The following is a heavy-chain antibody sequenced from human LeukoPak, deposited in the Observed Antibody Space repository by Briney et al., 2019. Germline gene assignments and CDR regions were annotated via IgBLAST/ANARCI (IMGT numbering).Heavy chain of an antibody. CDR3: AREIGDSSSLDY. Sequence: GGSLRLSCAASGFTFSSYWMSWVRQAPGKGLERVANIKQDGSEKYYVNSVKGRFTISRDNAKNSLYLQMNSLRAEDTAVYYCAREIGDSSSLDYWGQGTLVTVSS. V-gene: IGHV3-7*01. J-gene: IGHJ4*02. CDR2: IKQDGSEK. CDR1: GFTFSSYW. D-gene: IGHD6-13*01.